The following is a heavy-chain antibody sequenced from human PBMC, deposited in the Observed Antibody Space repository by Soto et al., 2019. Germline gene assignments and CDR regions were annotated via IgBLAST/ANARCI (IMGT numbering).Heavy chain of an antibody. V-gene: IGHV1-69*13. D-gene: IGHD3-9*01. CDR3: ARVAPVNYDILNGYSYYGMDV. J-gene: IGHJ6*02. CDR1: GGTFSSYA. CDR2: IIPIFGTA. Sequence: SVKVSCKASGGTFSSYAISWVRQAPGQGLEWMGGIIPIFGTANYAQKFQGRVTITADESTSTAYMELSSLRSEDTAVYYCARVAPVNYDILNGYSYYGMDVWGHGTPVTVSS.